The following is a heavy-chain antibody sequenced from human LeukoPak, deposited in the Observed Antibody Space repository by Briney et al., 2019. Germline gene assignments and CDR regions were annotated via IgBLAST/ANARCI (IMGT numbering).Heavy chain of an antibody. D-gene: IGHD5-24*01. CDR1: GFTFNSYT. CDR3: ARDSERRDGFSLCFFDY. J-gene: IGHJ4*02. CDR2: ISSGSTYR. Sequence: PGGSLRLSCTASGFTFNSYTMNWVRQAPGKGLEWVSSISSGSTYRYYADSVKGRFTISRDNAENSLFLQMDSLRAEDTALYYCARDSERRDGFSLCFFDYWGRGTPVTVSS. V-gene: IGHV3-21*01.